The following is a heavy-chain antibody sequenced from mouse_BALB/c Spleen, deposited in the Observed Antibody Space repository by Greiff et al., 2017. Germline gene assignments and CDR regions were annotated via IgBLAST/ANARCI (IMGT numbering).Heavy chain of an antibody. J-gene: IGHJ4*01. Sequence: QVQLKESGAELARPGASVKMSCKASGYTFTSYTMHWVKQRPGQGLEWIGYINPSSGYTNYNQKFTDMATLTADTSSSTAYMQLSSLTSEDAADYYGGRRRLDAAHYYAMDYWGQGTSVTVSS. CDR3: GRRRLDAAHYYAMDY. V-gene: IGHV1-4*01. CDR1: GYTFTSYT. D-gene: IGHD2-3*01. CDR2: INPSSGYT.